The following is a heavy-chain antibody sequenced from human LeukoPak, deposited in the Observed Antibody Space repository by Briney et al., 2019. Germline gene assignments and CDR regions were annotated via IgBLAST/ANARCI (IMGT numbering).Heavy chain of an antibody. CDR3: ARRSANWNWDY. D-gene: IGHD1-7*01. CDR2: IYSGGST. Sequence: GGSLRLSCAASGFTVSSNYMSWVRQAPGKGLEWVSVIYSGGSTYYADSVKGRFTISRDNSKNTLFLQMNSLRAEDTAVYYCARRSANWNWDYWGQGTLVTVSS. V-gene: IGHV3-53*05. CDR1: GFTVSSNY. J-gene: IGHJ4*02.